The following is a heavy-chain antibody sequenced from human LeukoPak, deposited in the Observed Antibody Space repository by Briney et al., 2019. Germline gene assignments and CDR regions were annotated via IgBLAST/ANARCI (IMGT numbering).Heavy chain of an antibody. V-gene: IGHV3-48*02. CDR1: GFSFSNYN. D-gene: IGHD5-18*01. J-gene: IGHJ4*02. Sequence: PGGSLRLSCVASGFSFSNYNMNWVRQAPGKGLEWISCITTSSSTMDYADSVKGRFTISRDNAKNSLYLQMNGLRDEDTAVYYCAKGYSYNPAVDFWGPRTLVTVSS. CDR2: ITTSSSTM. CDR3: AKGYSYNPAVDF.